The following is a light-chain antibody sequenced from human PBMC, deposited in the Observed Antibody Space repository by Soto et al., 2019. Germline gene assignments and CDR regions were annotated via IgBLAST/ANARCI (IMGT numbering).Light chain of an antibody. V-gene: IGLV1-44*01. CDR3: AAWDDSLNGWV. CDR2: SNN. CDR1: SSNIGSNT. J-gene: IGLJ1*01. Sequence: QSVLTQPPSASGTPGQRVTIPCSGSSSNIGSNTVNWYQQLPGTAPKLLIYSNNQRPSGVPDRFSGSKSGTSASLAISGLQSEDEADYYCAAWDDSLNGWVFGTGTKVTVL.